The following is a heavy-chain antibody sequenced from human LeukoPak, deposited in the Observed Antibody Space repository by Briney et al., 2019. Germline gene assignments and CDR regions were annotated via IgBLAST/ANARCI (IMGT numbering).Heavy chain of an antibody. CDR2: IYYSGST. CDR3: ARHHIAVAGTGYFDY. V-gene: IGHV4-39*01. Sequence: SETLSLTRTVSGGSISSSSYYWGWIRQPPGKGLEWIGSIYYSGSTYYNPSLKSRVTISVDTSKNQFSLKLSSVTAADTAVYYCARHHIAVAGTGYFDYWGQGTLVTVSS. CDR1: GGSISSSSYY. J-gene: IGHJ4*02. D-gene: IGHD6-19*01.